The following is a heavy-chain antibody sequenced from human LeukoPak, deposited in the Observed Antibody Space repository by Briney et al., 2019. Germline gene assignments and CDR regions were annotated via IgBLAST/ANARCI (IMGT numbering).Heavy chain of an antibody. CDR2: IWYDGSNK. V-gene: IGHV3-33*08. Sequence: PGGSLRLSCAVSGFTFSHYGMHWVRQAPGKGLEWVAVIWYDGSNKYYADSVKGRFTISRENSKNMMYLQMNSLRAEDTAVYYCARGRGMVITGDASDIWGQGTMVTVSS. D-gene: IGHD2-21*01. CDR1: GFTFSHYG. CDR3: ARGRGMVITGDASDI. J-gene: IGHJ3*02.